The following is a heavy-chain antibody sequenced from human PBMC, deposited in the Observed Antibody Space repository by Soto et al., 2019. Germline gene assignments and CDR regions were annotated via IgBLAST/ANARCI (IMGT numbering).Heavy chain of an antibody. CDR3: ARDRFVAVAGTATYYYYGMDV. CDR1: GFTFSSYW. CDR2: IKQDGSEK. Sequence: HPGGSLRLSCAASGFTFSSYWMSWVRQAPGKGLEWVANIKQDGSEKYYVDSVKGRFTISRDNAKNSLYLQMNSLRAEDTAVYYCARDRFVAVAGTATYYYYGMDVWGQGTTVTVSS. J-gene: IGHJ6*02. D-gene: IGHD6-19*01. V-gene: IGHV3-7*01.